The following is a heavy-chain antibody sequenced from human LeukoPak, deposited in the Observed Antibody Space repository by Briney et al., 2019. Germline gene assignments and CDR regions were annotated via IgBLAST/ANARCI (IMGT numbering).Heavy chain of an antibody. D-gene: IGHD5-12*01. CDR2: IYYSGST. CDR1: GYSISSGYY. V-gene: IGHV4-38-2*01. CDR3: ARVATTTNPPQRPFDY. J-gene: IGHJ4*02. Sequence: SETLSLTCAVSGYSISSGYYWGWIRPPPGKGLEWIGSIYYSGSTYYNPPLKSRVTISVDTSKNQFSLKLSSVTAADTAVYYCARVATTTNPPQRPFDYWGQGTLVTVSS.